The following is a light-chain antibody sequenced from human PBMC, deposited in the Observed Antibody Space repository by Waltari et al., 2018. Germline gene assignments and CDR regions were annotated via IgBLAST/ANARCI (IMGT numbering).Light chain of an antibody. V-gene: IGKV3-20*01. Sequence: EILLTQSPGTLSLSPGERATLSCRASKSVTRALAWYQQKPGQSPRLLIYGASNRATGIPDRFSGSGSGTDFSLTISRLEPEDFAVYYCQHYVRLPATFGQGTKVEIK. CDR2: GAS. CDR1: KSVTRAL. CDR3: QHYVRLPAT. J-gene: IGKJ1*01.